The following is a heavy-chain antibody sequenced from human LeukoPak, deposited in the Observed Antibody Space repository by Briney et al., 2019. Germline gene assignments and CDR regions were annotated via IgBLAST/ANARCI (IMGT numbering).Heavy chain of an antibody. J-gene: IGHJ5*02. CDR2: MYYSGST. CDR3: ARPYYYDSRIDP. V-gene: IGHV4-30-4*01. D-gene: IGHD3-22*01. CDR1: GGSISSGDYY. Sequence: SETLSLTCTVSGGSISSGDYYWSWIRQPPGKGLEWIAYMYYSGSTYYNPSLKSRVTTSADTTKNQLSLKLSSVTAADTAVYYCARPYYYDSRIDPWGQGILVTVSS.